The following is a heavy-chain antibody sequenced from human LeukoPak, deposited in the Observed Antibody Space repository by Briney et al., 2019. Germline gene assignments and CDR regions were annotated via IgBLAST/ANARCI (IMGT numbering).Heavy chain of an antibody. D-gene: IGHD6-13*01. Sequence: PGGSLRLSCAASGFTVSSNYMSWVRQAPGQGVKWVSVIYSGGSTYYADSVNGRFTNTRDNFKNTLYLQMNSLRAEDTAVYYCARDRWSSSWHGYYYYYGMDVWGQGTTVTVSS. J-gene: IGHJ6*02. CDR2: IYSGGST. V-gene: IGHV3-66*01. CDR3: ARDRWSSSWHGYYYYYGMDV. CDR1: GFTVSSNY.